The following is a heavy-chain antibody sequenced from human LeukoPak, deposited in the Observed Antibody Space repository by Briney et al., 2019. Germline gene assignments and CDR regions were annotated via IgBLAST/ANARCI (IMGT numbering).Heavy chain of an antibody. CDR1: SGSVSSGGYY. J-gene: IGHJ6*02. CDR3: ARWWINLFSYYYYGMDV. CDR2: INHSGST. D-gene: IGHD2-15*01. V-gene: IGHV4-34*01. Sequence: SETLSLTCTVSSGSVSSGGYYWSWIRQPPGKGLEWIGEINHSGSTNYNPSLKSRVTISVDTSKNQFSLKLSSVTAADTAVYYCARWWINLFSYYYYGMDVWGQGTTVTVSS.